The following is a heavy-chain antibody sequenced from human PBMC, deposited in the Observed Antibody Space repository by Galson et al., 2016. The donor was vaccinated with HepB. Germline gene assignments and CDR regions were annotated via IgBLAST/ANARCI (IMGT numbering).Heavy chain of an antibody. V-gene: IGHV4-30-2*01. CDR2: MYRGGST. CDR1: GGSISSGGYS. Sequence: TLSLTCAVSGGSISSGGYSWSWIRQPPGKGLEWIGNMYRGGSTYYNPSLRSRLTISVDRSKNQFSLKLSSVTAADTAGYYCARNSGDVFDIWGQGTTVTVSS. CDR3: ARNSGDVFDI. D-gene: IGHD3-10*01. J-gene: IGHJ3*02.